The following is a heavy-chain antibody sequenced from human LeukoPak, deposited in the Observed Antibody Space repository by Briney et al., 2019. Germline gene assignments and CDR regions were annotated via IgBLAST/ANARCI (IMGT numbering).Heavy chain of an antibody. CDR1: GFTVSSNY. Sequence: GGSLRLSCAASGFTVSSNYMSWVRQAPGKGLEWVSVIYSGGSTYYADSVKGRFTISRDNSKNTLYLQMNSLRAEDTAVYYCARSGHSGSYWGWDYYDYYMDVWGKGTTVTISS. CDR3: ARSGHSGSYWGWDYYDYYMDV. J-gene: IGHJ6*03. D-gene: IGHD1-26*01. V-gene: IGHV3-66*01. CDR2: IYSGGST.